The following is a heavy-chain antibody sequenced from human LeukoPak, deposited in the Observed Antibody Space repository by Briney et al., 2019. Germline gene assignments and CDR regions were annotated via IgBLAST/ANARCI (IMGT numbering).Heavy chain of an antibody. CDR2: ISYDGSNK. Sequence: GGSLRLSCAASGFTFSSYGMHWVRQAPGKGLEWVAVISYDGSNKYYADSVKGRFTISRDNSKNTLYLQMNSLRAEDTAVYYCAKGADSGIRGTLDYWGQGTLVTVSS. J-gene: IGHJ4*02. D-gene: IGHD2-21*01. CDR3: AKGADSGIRGTLDY. V-gene: IGHV3-30*18. CDR1: GFTFSSYG.